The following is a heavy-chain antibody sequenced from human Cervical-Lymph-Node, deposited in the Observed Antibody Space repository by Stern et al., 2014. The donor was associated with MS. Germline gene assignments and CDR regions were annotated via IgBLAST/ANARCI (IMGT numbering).Heavy chain of an antibody. CDR3: ARQDQRLVTFDN. J-gene: IGHJ4*02. CDR1: GIAFSGYA. V-gene: IGHV3-30*04. CDR2: ISYDGTSI. D-gene: IGHD6-13*01. Sequence: VQLVESGGRVVQPGRSLRLSCAASGIAFSGYAMHWVRQAPGKGLECVAFISYDGTSIYYTDSVRGRFTISRDNSKTTLYLQLSSLRPEDTAVYYCARQDQRLVTFDNWGQGTLVTVSS.